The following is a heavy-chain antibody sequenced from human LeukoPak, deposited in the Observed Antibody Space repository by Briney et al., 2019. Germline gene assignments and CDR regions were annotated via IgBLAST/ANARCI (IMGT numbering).Heavy chain of an antibody. J-gene: IGHJ6*02. D-gene: IGHD2-15*01. CDR1: GYTFTGYY. CDR3: ARGTRDRYCSGGSCYHGYYGMDV. Sequence: GASVKVSCKASGYTFTGYYMHWVRQAPGQGLEWMGIINPSGGNTSYAQKFQGRVTMTRDTSTSTVYMELSSLRSEDTAVYYCARGTRDRYCSGGSCYHGYYGMDVWGQGTTVTVSS. V-gene: IGHV1-46*01. CDR2: INPSGGNT.